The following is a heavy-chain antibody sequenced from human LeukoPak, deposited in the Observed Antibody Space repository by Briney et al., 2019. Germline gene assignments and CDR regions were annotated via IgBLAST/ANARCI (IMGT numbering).Heavy chain of an antibody. Sequence: SETLSLTCAVYGGSFSGYYWSWIRQPPGKGLEWIGEINHSGSTNYNPSLKSRVTISVDMSKNQFSLKLSSVTAADTAVYYCAMSSIAVAIFDYWGQGTLVTVSS. CDR2: INHSGST. J-gene: IGHJ4*02. CDR3: AMSSIAVAIFDY. V-gene: IGHV4-34*01. D-gene: IGHD6-19*01. CDR1: GGSFSGYY.